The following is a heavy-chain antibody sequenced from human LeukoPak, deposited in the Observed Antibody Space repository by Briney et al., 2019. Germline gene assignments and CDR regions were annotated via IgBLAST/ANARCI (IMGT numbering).Heavy chain of an antibody. Sequence: SVKVSYKASGGTFSSYAISWVRQAPGQGLEWMGGIIPIFGTANYAQKFQGRVTITADESTSTAYMELSSLRSEDTAVYYCARDQVVVVPAAIGEHDAFDIWGQGTMVTVSS. D-gene: IGHD2-2*02. CDR3: ARDQVVVVPAAIGEHDAFDI. CDR2: IIPIFGTA. V-gene: IGHV1-69*13. J-gene: IGHJ3*02. CDR1: GGTFSSYA.